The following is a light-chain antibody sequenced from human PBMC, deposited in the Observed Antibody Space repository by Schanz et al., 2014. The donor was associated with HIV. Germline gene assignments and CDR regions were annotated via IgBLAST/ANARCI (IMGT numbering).Light chain of an antibody. CDR3: AAWDDSLNGPM. CDR2: GDN. CDR1: TSNIGANFD. J-gene: IGLJ3*02. Sequence: QSVLTQPPSVSGAPGQRVTISCTGSTSNIGANFDVHWYQHLPGAAPRLLIYGDNNRPSGVPDRFSGSKSGTSASLAISGLQSEDEADYHCAAWDDSLNGPMFGGGTKLTVL. V-gene: IGLV1-40*01.